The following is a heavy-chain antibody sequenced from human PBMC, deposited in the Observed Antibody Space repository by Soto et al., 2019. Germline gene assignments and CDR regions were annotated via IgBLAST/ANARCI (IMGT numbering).Heavy chain of an antibody. J-gene: IGHJ3*02. CDR3: AHERIVATFNDAVDI. Sequence: QITLKESGPTLVKPTQTLTLTCTFSGFSLSTSGVGVGWIRQPPGKALEWLALIYWDDDKRYSPSLKSRLTITKDTSQNQVVLTMTNMDPVDTATYYCAHERIVATFNDAVDIWGQGTMVTVSS. V-gene: IGHV2-5*02. CDR2: IYWDDDK. CDR1: GFSLSTSGVG. D-gene: IGHD5-12*01.